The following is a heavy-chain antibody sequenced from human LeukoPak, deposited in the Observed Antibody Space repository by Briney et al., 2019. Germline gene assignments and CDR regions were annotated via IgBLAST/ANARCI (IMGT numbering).Heavy chain of an antibody. J-gene: IGHJ5*02. V-gene: IGHV4-59*12. CDR2: IYYSGST. CDR3: ARGLRGRWFDP. Sequence: SETLSLTCTVSGGSISSYYWSWIRQPPGKGLEWIGYIYYSGSTNYNPSLKSRVTISVDTSKNQFSLKLSSVTAADTAVYYRARGLRGRWFDPWGQGTLVTVSS. CDR1: GGSISSYY.